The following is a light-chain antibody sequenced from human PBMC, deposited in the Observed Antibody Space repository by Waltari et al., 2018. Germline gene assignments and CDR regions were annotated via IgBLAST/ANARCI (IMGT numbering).Light chain of an antibody. CDR2: DAS. V-gene: IGKV3-11*01. CDR3: QQRRNWIT. CDR1: QSVDNY. Sequence: EIVLTQSPATLSLSPGERATLSCRASQSVDNYLARYQQKPGQAPRLLIYDASNRATGIPARFSGSGSGTDFTLTINSLEPEDFAVYYCQQRRNWITFGQGTRLEIK. J-gene: IGKJ5*01.